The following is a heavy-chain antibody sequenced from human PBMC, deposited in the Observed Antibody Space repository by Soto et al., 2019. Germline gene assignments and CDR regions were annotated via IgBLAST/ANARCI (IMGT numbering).Heavy chain of an antibody. J-gene: IGHJ4*02. Sequence: GASVKVSCKASGYTFTSYAMHWVRQAPGQRLEWMGWINAGNDNTEYSQKFQGRVTITCNTSTTTVYMKLSSLRSDDTAVYYCARAPYSSSSFFFDYWGQGTPVTVSS. CDR3: ARAPYSSSSFFFDY. V-gene: IGHV1-3*01. D-gene: IGHD6-6*01. CDR1: GYTFTSYA. CDR2: INAGNDNT.